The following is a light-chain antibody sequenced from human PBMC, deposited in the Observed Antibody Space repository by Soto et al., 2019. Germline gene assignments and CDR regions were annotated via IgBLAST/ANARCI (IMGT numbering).Light chain of an antibody. Sequence: EVLMTQSPDTLSVSPGERVTLSCRASQSVDSNLAWYQQKPGQAPRLLIYGASTRATGIPARFSGSGSGTEFTLTISSLQSEDFAVYYCQQYNNWPRTFGQGTRLEIK. V-gene: IGKV3-15*01. CDR1: QSVDSN. CDR3: QQYNNWPRT. J-gene: IGKJ5*01. CDR2: GAS.